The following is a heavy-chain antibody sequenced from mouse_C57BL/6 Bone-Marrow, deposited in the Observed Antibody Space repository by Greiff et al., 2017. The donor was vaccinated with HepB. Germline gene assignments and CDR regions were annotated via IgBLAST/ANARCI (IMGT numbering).Heavy chain of an antibody. CDR2: ISSGGDYI. D-gene: IGHD1-1*01. Sequence: EVKLVESGEGLVKPGGSLKLSCAASGFTFSSYAMSWVRQTPEKRLEWVAYISSGGDYIYYADTVKGRFTISRDNARNTLYLQMSSLKSEDTAMYYSAITAIVDWYFDVWGTGTTVPVSS. V-gene: IGHV5S21*01. CDR3: AITAIVDWYFDV. J-gene: IGHJ1*03. CDR1: GFTFSSYA.